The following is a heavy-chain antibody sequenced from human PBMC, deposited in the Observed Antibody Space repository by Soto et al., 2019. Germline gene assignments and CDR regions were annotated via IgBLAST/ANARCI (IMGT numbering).Heavy chain of an antibody. V-gene: IGHV4-59*01. CDR2: IYYSGST. CDR3: ARSYRRYCSGGSCYSYYYYYMDV. D-gene: IGHD2-15*01. Sequence: SETLSLTCTVSGGSISSYYWSWIRQPPGKGLEWIGYIYYSGSTNYNPSLKSRVTISVDTPKNQFSLKLSSVTAADTAVYYCARSYRRYCSGGSCYSYYYYYMDVWGKGTTVTVSS. CDR1: GGSISSYY. J-gene: IGHJ6*03.